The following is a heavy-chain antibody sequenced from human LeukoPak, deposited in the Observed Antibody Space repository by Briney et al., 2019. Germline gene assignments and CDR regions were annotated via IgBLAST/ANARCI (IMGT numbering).Heavy chain of an antibody. V-gene: IGHV4-59*08. CDR2: IHYTGLT. CDR3: ARHITNSGSAFDL. D-gene: IGHD3-10*01. CDR1: DGSIRSYY. J-gene: IGHJ2*01. Sequence: PSETLSLTCTVSDGSIRSYYWGWIRQAPGKGLEWIAYIHYTGLTNYNPSLKSRAAISMATSTNQFSLKLTSVTAADTALYYCARHITNSGSAFDLWGRGTLVTVSS.